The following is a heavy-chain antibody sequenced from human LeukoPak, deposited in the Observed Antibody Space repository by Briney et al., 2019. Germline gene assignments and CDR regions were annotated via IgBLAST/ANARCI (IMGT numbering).Heavy chain of an antibody. Sequence: SETLSLTCTVSGGSISSYYWSWIRQPPGKGLEWIGNIFYTGSTKYNPSLKSRVTISVDTSKNQFSLKLSSVTAADTAVYYCARWGREGNWFDPWGQGTLVTVSS. J-gene: IGHJ5*02. CDR3: ARWGREGNWFDP. CDR2: IFYTGST. CDR1: GGSISSYY. D-gene: IGHD5-24*01. V-gene: IGHV4-59*01.